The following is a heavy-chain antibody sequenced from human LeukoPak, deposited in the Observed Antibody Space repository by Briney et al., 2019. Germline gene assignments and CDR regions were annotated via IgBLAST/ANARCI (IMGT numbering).Heavy chain of an antibody. D-gene: IGHD5-18*01. J-gene: IGHJ4*02. CDR2: IYRSGSA. CDR3: ARHRGYSYGYQDY. CDR1: GGSISSTGYY. V-gene: IGHV4-39*01. Sequence: SETLSLTCTVSGGSISSTGYYWGWIRQPPGKGLEWIGSIYRSGSAYYKPSLTSRVTMSVDTSKNQFSLKLSSVTASDTAVYYCARHRGYSYGYQDYWGQGTLVTVSS.